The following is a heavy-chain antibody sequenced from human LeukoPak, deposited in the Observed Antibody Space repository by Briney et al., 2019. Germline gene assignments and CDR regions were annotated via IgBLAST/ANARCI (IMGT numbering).Heavy chain of an antibody. Sequence: PSETLSLTCTVSGGSISSGDYYWSWIRQPPGKGLEWIGYIYYSGSTNYNPSLKSRVTISVDTSKNQFSLKLSSVTAADTAVYYCAREGATGKLWLTSDDAFDIWGQGTMVTVSS. D-gene: IGHD3-22*01. V-gene: IGHV4-61*08. CDR2: IYYSGST. CDR3: AREGATGKLWLTSDDAFDI. CDR1: GGSISSGDYY. J-gene: IGHJ3*02.